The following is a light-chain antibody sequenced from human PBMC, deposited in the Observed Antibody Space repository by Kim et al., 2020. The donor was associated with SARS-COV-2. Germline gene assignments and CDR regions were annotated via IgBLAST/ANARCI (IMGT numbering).Light chain of an antibody. CDR2: LEGSGSY. V-gene: IGLV4-60*02. CDR1: SGHSSYI. J-gene: IGLJ3*02. CDR3: ETWDTNTRV. Sequence: QPVLTQSSSASASLGSSVKLTCTLSSGHSSYIIAWHQQQPGKAPRYLMKLEGSGSYNKGSAVPDRFSGSSSGADRYLTISNLQFDDEADYYCETWDTNTRVFGGGTQLTVL.